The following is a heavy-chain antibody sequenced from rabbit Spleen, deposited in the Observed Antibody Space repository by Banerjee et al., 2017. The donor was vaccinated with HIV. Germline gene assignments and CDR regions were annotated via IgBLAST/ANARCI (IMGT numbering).Heavy chain of an antibody. CDR2: INTVTGKS. CDR3: ARDLPSVVGWNFNL. Sequence: EQLEESGGGLVKPEGSLTLTCKASGVSFSDKDVMCWVRQAPGEGLEWIACINTVTGKSVYASWANGRFTISRTSSTTVTLQMTSLTAADTATYFCARDLPSVVGWNFNLWGPGTLVTVS. J-gene: IGHJ4*01. D-gene: IGHD1-1*01. CDR1: GVSFSDKDV. V-gene: IGHV1S45*01.